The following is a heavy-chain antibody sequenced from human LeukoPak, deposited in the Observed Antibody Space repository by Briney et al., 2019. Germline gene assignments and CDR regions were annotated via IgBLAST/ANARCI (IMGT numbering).Heavy chain of an antibody. D-gene: IGHD2-15*01. V-gene: IGHV3-23*01. CDR1: GFTFSNYA. J-gene: IGHJ4*02. Sequence: GGSLRLSCAASGFTFSNYAMSWVRQAPGKGLEWVSGISASGGSFYADSVKGRFTVSRDISKNTLYLQMNSLRAEDTAVYFCAREPRDCTGGTCQSAGGYYFYYWSQGTLVTVSS. CDR2: ISASGGS. CDR3: AREPRDCTGGTCQSAGGYYFYY.